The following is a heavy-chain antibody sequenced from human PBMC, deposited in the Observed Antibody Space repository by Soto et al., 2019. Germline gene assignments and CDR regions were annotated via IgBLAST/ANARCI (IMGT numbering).Heavy chain of an antibody. V-gene: IGHV1-69*12. J-gene: IGHJ2*01. CDR1: GGTFSNYP. CDR3: ARRNHILLQFSYLDL. CDR2: ISPIFGTV. Sequence: QVQLVQSGAEVKKPGSSVKVSCKASGGTFSNYPISWVRQAPGPGLEWMGGISPIFGTVNYAQKIQGRVKIPVDQSTRPAQTERSRLRSEVTAVSYCARRNHILLQFSYLDLGGRGTLVTVSS. D-gene: IGHD3-3*01.